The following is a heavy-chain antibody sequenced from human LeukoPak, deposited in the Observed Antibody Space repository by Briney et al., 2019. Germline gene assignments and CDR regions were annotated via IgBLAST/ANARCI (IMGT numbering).Heavy chain of an antibody. Sequence: GASVKVSCKASGYTFTSYDINWVRQATGQGLKWMGWMNPNSGNTGYAQKFQGRVTMTRNTSISTAYMELSSLRSKDTAVYFCARGVGAVATAQWGQGTLVTVSS. CDR3: ARGVGAVATAQ. J-gene: IGHJ4*02. D-gene: IGHD5-12*01. CDR1: GYTFTSYD. V-gene: IGHV1-8*01. CDR2: MNPNSGNT.